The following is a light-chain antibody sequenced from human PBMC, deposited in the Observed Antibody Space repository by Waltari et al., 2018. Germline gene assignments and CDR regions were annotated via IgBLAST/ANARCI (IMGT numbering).Light chain of an antibody. CDR1: QSVSSSH. Sequence: EIVLTQSPGTLSLSPGERATLSCRATQSVSSSHLAWYQQKPGQAPRLLISGASSRATGIPDRFSASGSGTDFTLTISRLEPEDVAVYYCQQYGSSPLTFGGGTKVEIK. V-gene: IGKV3-20*01. CDR3: QQYGSSPLT. J-gene: IGKJ4*01. CDR2: GAS.